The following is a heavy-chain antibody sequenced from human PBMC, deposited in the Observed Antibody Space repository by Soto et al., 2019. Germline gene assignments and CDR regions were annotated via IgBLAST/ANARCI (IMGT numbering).Heavy chain of an antibody. J-gene: IGHJ4*02. CDR1: SGSISRGDYY. CDR3: ARGYSSTWYSDY. D-gene: IGHD6-13*01. V-gene: IGHV4-31*03. CDR2: IYYSGNT. Sequence: SETLSVTCTVSSGSISRGDYYWSWIRQHPGKGLEWIGYIYYSGNTYYNPSLKSRVAISVDTSKKQFSLKLSSVTAADTAVYFCARGYSSTWYSDYWGQGTLVTVSS.